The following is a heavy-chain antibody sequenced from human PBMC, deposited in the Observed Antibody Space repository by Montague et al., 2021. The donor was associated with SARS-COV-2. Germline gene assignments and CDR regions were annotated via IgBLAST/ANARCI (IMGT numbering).Heavy chain of an antibody. V-gene: IGHV4-34*01. J-gene: IGHJ6*02. CDR2: INHSGST. CDR1: GGSFSGYY. CDR3: ARVRYDGAGSSLGLDV. D-gene: IGHD3-10*01. Sequence: SETLSLTCAVYGGSFSGYYWSWIRKPPGKGLEWIGEINHSGSTNYNPTLTSRVTISVDTSKTQFSLKLSSVTAADTAVYDCARVRYDGAGSSLGLDVWGQGTTVTVSS.